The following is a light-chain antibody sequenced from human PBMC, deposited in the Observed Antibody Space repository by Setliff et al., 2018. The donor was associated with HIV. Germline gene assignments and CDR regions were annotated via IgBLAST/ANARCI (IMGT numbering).Light chain of an antibody. V-gene: IGLV6-57*01. Sequence: NFMLTQPHSVSESPGKTVTISCTRSSGSIASNNVQWYQQRPGSSPTTVIYEDNQRPSGVPDRFSGSIDSSSNAASLTISGLKTEDEADYYCRSYDSSTRWVFGGGTKVTVL. CDR3: RSYDSSTRWV. CDR1: SGSIASNN. CDR2: EDN. J-gene: IGLJ3*02.